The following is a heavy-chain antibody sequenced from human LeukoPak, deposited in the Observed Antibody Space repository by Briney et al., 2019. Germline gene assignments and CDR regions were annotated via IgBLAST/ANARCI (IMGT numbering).Heavy chain of an antibody. Sequence: ASVKVSCKASGYTFTSYGISWVRPAPGQGLAWMGWISAYNGNTNYAQKLHGRVTMTTDTSTSTAYMELRSLRSDDTAVYYCARDRQRYSGYEGSDYWGQGTLVTVSS. J-gene: IGHJ4*02. D-gene: IGHD5-12*01. V-gene: IGHV1-18*01. CDR2: ISAYNGNT. CDR3: ARDRQRYSGYEGSDY. CDR1: GYTFTSYG.